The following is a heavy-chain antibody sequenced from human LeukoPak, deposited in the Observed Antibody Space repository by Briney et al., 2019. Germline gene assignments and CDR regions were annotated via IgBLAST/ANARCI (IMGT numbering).Heavy chain of an antibody. Sequence: PSQTLSLTCAVSGAAINSGSYYWTWIRQPPGKGLEWIGYIYYSGSTNYNPSLKSRVTISVDTSKNQFSLKLSSVTAADTAVYYCARDFDSSGWYFDYWGQGTLVTVSS. CDR1: GAAINSGSYY. J-gene: IGHJ4*02. V-gene: IGHV4-61*01. D-gene: IGHD6-19*01. CDR2: IYYSGST. CDR3: ARDFDSSGWYFDY.